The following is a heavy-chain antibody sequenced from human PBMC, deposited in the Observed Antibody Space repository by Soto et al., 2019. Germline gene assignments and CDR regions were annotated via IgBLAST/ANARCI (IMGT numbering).Heavy chain of an antibody. CDR3: ARVNVVVVAATREYYFDY. CDR2: INPNSGGT. D-gene: IGHD2-15*01. V-gene: IGHV1-2*02. Sequence: SVKVSCKASGYTFTGYYMHWVRQAPGQGLEWMGWINPNSGGTNYAQKFQGRVTMTRDTSISTAYMELSRLRSDDTAVYYCARVNVVVVAATREYYFDYWGQGTLVTVSS. CDR1: GYTFTGYY. J-gene: IGHJ4*02.